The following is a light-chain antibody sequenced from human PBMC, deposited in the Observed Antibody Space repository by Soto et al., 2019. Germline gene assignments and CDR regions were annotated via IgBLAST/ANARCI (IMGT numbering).Light chain of an antibody. CDR2: DAS. CDR1: QSVSSY. Sequence: EIVLTQSPATLSLSPGERATLSCSASQSVSSYLAWYQQKPGQAPRLLIYDASNRATGIPARFSGSGSGTDFTLTISSLEPEDVAVYYCQQRSNWPLTFVGGAKVVIK. V-gene: IGKV3-11*01. CDR3: QQRSNWPLT. J-gene: IGKJ4*01.